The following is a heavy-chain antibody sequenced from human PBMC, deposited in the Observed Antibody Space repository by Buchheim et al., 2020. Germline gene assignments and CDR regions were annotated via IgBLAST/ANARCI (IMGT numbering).Heavy chain of an antibody. Sequence: HVQLQESGPGLVKPSQTLSLTSTVSGGSTSSGGYYWSWIRHHPGKGLEWIGYIYYSGSTYYNPSFKSRVTISEDTSTNQFSRKLSSVTAADTAVYYCARGFGVGAKWFDPWGQGTL. CDR1: GGSTSSGGYY. J-gene: IGHJ5*02. CDR3: ARGFGVGAKWFDP. V-gene: IGHV4-31*03. D-gene: IGHD3-3*01. CDR2: IYYSGST.